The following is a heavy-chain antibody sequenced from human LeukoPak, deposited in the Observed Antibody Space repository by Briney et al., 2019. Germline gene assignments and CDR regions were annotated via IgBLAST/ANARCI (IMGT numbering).Heavy chain of an antibody. Sequence: GASVKVSCRTSGYTFTSYYMHWVRQATGQGLEWMGVINPSGSSTTYAQRFQGRVTMTRDASTSTVYMELSSLRSEDTAMYYCAREFSIRNGYNEVAQKSFDYWGQGTLVTVSS. CDR1: GYTFTSYY. CDR2: INPSGSST. D-gene: IGHD5-24*01. V-gene: IGHV1-46*01. J-gene: IGHJ4*02. CDR3: AREFSIRNGYNEVAQKSFDY.